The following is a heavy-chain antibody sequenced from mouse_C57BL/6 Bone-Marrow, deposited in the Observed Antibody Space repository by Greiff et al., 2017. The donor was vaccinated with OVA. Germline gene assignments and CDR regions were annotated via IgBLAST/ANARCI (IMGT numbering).Heavy chain of an antibody. Sequence: EVKLVESGGGLVQPKGSLKLSCAASGFSFNTYAMNWVRQAPGKGLEWVACIRSKSNNYATYYADSVKDRFTISRDDSESMLYLQMNNLKTEDTAMYYCVRQRYGNYAWFAYWGQGTLVTVSA. D-gene: IGHD2-1*01. CDR1: GFSFNTYA. V-gene: IGHV10-1*01. CDR3: VRQRYGNYAWFAY. CDR2: IRSKSNNYAT. J-gene: IGHJ3*01.